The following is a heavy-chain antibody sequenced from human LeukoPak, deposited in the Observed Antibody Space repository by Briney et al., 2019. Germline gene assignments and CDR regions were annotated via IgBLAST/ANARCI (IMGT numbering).Heavy chain of an antibody. D-gene: IGHD3-22*01. CDR1: VGTFSSYA. CDR3: ARVLYYDSSGYYSHYYYGMDV. J-gene: IGHJ6*02. V-gene: IGHV1-69*01. Sequence: ASVKVSCKASVGTFSSYAISWVRQAPGQGLEWMGGIIPIFGTANYAQKFQGRVTITADESTSTAYMELSSLRSEDTAVYYCARVLYYDSSGYYSHYYYGMDVWGQGTTVTVSS. CDR2: IIPIFGTA.